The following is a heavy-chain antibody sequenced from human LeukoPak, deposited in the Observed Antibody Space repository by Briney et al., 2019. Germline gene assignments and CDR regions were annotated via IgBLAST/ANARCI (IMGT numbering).Heavy chain of an antibody. CDR1: GGSISSHY. V-gene: IGHV4-59*11. Sequence: PSETLSLTCTVSGGSISSHYWSWIRQPPGKGLEWIGYIYYSGSTNYNPSLKSRVTISVDTSKNQFSLKLSSVTAADTAVYYCARYSSGWLYQGYFDYWGQGTLVTVSS. CDR3: ARYSSGWLYQGYFDY. CDR2: IYYSGST. D-gene: IGHD6-19*01. J-gene: IGHJ4*02.